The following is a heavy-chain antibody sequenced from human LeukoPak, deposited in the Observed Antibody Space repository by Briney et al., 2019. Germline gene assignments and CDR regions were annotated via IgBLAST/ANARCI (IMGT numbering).Heavy chain of an antibody. V-gene: IGHV4-59*01. CDR2: IYYSGST. J-gene: IGHJ5*02. Sequence: PSETLSLTCTVSGGSISSYYWSWIRQPPGKGLEWIGYIYYSGSTNYNPSLKSRVTISVDTSKNQFSLKLSSVTAADTAVYYCARAEEVGRFDPWGQGTLVTVSS. CDR1: GGSISSYY. CDR3: ARAEEVGRFDP.